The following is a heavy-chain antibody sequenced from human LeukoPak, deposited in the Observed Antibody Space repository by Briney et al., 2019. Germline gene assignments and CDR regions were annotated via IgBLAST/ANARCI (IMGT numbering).Heavy chain of an antibody. CDR2: IKSKTDGGTT. J-gene: IGHJ4*02. CDR3: TTRNYYDSRRFDY. D-gene: IGHD3-22*01. Sequence: GGSLRLSCAASGFTFSNSWMSWVRQAPGKGLVWVGRIKSKTDGGTTDYAAPGKGRFTISRDDSKNTLYLQMNSLKTEDTAVYYCTTRNYYDSRRFDYWGQGTLVTVSS. CDR1: GFTFSNSW. V-gene: IGHV3-15*01.